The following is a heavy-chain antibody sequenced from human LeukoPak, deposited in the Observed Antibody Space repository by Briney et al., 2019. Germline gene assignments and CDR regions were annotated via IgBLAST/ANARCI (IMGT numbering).Heavy chain of an antibody. Sequence: ASVTVSCKASGYTFTSYGIGWVRQAPGQGLEWVGWISAYNGNTNYAQKLQGRVTMTTDTSTSTAYMELRSLRSDDTAVYYCASGLTGYSSSWDYFDYWGQGTLVTVSS. V-gene: IGHV1-18*01. CDR2: ISAYNGNT. CDR1: GYTFTSYG. CDR3: ASGLTGYSSSWDYFDY. D-gene: IGHD6-13*01. J-gene: IGHJ4*02.